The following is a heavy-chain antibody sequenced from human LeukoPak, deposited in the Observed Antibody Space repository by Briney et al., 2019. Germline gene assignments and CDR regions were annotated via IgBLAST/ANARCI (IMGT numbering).Heavy chain of an antibody. CDR1: GFTFSSYG. D-gene: IGHD5-24*01. CDR3: ARSFGHGCNLDY. V-gene: IGHV3-30*02. Sequence: TGGSLRLSCAASGFTFSSYGMHWVRQAPGKGLEWVAFIRYDGSNKYYADSVKGRFTISRDNSKNTLYLQMNSLRVEETFIYYCARSFGHGCNLDYWGQGTLVTVSS. CDR2: IRYDGSNK. J-gene: IGHJ4*02.